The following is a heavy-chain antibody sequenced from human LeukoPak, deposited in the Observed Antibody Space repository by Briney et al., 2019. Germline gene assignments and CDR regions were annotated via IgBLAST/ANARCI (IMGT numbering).Heavy chain of an antibody. CDR3: ASFSSWDY. J-gene: IGHJ4*02. V-gene: IGHV4-39*01. CDR1: GGSISSSSYY. CDR2: IYYSGST. D-gene: IGHD6-6*01. Sequence: SETLSLTCTVSGGSISSSSYYWGWIRQPPGKGLEWIGSIYYSGSTYYNPSLKSRVTISVDTSKNQFSLRLSSVTAADTAVYYCASFSSWDYWGQGTLVTVSS.